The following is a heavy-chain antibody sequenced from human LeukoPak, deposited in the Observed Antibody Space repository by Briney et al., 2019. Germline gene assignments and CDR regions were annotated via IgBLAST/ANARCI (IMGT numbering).Heavy chain of an antibody. J-gene: IGHJ4*02. D-gene: IGHD6-13*01. CDR2: ISGSGGST. CDR1: GFTFSSYA. V-gene: IGHV3-23*01. Sequence: GGSLRLSCAASGFTFSSYAMSWVRQAPGKGLEWVSAISGSGGSTYYADSVKGRFTISRDNSKNMLYLQMNSLRAEDTAVCYCAKDWYSSSWWGGGEYFDYWGQGTLVTVSS. CDR3: AKDWYSSSWWGGGEYFDY.